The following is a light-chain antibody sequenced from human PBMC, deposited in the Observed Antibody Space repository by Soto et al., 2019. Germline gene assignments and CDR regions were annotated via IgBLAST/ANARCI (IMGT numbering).Light chain of an antibody. CDR3: QQGYGTPFT. CDR2: SAS. V-gene: IGKV1-39*01. Sequence: DIQMTQSPFSLSASVGDRVTITCRASRSINIFLNWYQQKPGGGPKLLIYSASTLQTGVPSRFTGSGSGTDFTLSISSLQPEDTATYYCQQGYGTPFTFGQGTRLEIQ. CDR1: RSINIF. J-gene: IGKJ5*01.